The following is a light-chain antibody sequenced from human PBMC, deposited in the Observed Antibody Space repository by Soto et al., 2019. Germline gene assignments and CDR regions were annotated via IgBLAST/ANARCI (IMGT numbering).Light chain of an antibody. CDR3: SSFTTSDTYV. CDR1: SSDVGGYNY. V-gene: IGLV2-14*03. CDR2: DVT. J-gene: IGLJ1*01. Sequence: QSALTQPASVSGSPGQSIAISCTGTSSDVGGYNYVCWYQQHPGKAPKLLIYDVTNRPSGISDRFSGSKSGNTASLTISGLQAEDAADYYCSSFTTSDTYVFGSGTKLTVL.